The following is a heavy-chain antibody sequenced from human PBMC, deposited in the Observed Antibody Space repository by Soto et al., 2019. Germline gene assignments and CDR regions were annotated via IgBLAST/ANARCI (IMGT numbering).Heavy chain of an antibody. CDR3: ARDANYDILTGYSYGRAFDY. V-gene: IGHV3-21*01. CDR1: GFNFSTYS. Sequence: GGSLRLSSAASGFNFSTYSMNWVRQAPGKGLELVSSIRSSSSSIYYADSVKGRFTISRDNAKNSLYLQMNNLRAEDTAVYYCARDANYDILTGYSYGRAFDYWGQGTQVTVSS. CDR2: IRSSSSSI. J-gene: IGHJ4*02. D-gene: IGHD3-9*01.